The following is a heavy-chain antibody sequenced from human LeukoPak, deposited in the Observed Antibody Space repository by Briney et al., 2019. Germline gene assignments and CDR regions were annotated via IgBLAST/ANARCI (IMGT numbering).Heavy chain of an antibody. CDR2: IRYDGSNK. CDR3: ANSHYYDSRGLDY. J-gene: IGHJ4*02. CDR1: GFTFSSYG. Sequence: GGSLRLSCAASGFTFSSYGMHWVRQAPGKGLEWVAFIRYDGSNKYYADSVKGRFTISRDNSKNTLYLQMNSLRAEDTAVYYCANSHYYDSRGLDYWGQGTLVTVSS. D-gene: IGHD3-22*01. V-gene: IGHV3-30*02.